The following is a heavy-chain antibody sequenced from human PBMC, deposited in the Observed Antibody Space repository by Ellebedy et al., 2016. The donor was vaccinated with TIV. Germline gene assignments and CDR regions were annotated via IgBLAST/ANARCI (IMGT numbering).Heavy chain of an antibody. CDR1: GFSFSSYR. V-gene: IGHV3-48*04. CDR2: GTGGGTTI. CDR3: ARAPSSGSYYFQH. Sequence: GGSLRLSCAASGFSFSSYRMNWVRHVTGKGGGGGGKGTGGGTTIYYADSVKGRYTISRDNAKNSLYLQMNSLRVEDTAVYYCARAPSSGSYYFQHWGQGTLVTVSS. J-gene: IGHJ1*01. D-gene: IGHD1-26*01.